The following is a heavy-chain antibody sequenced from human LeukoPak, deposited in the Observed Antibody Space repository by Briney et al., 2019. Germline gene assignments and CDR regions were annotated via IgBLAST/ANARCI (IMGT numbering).Heavy chain of an antibody. V-gene: IGHV3-7*01. CDR3: ARGAYAFDI. D-gene: IGHD2-21*01. CDR1: GFTFSNYW. J-gene: IGHJ3*02. Sequence: GGSLRLSCTVSGFTFSNYWMSWVRQAPGKGLEWVANIKEDESEKYYVDSVKGRCTISRDNAKNSLYLQMNSLRAEDTAVYYCARGAYAFDIWGQGTMITVSS. CDR2: IKEDESEK.